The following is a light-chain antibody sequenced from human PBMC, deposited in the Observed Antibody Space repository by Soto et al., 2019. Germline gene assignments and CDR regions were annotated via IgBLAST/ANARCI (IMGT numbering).Light chain of an antibody. J-gene: IGLJ2*01. CDR1: RGHSSYA. Sequence: QSVLTQSPSASASLGASVKLPCTLSRGHSSYAIAWHQQQPEKGPRYLMKVNSDGSHSKGDGIPDRLSGSSSGAERYLTISSLQSEDEADYYCQTWGTDIHVVFGGGTKVTVL. CDR3: QTWGTDIHVV. CDR2: VNSDGSH. V-gene: IGLV4-69*01.